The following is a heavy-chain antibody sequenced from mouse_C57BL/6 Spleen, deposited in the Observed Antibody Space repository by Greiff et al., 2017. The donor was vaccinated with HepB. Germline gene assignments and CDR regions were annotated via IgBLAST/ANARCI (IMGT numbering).Heavy chain of an antibody. CDR3: TRDWITTVVATPFAY. CDR1: GYTFTDYE. CDR2: IDPETGGT. Sequence: VHLVESGAELVRPGASVTLSCKASGYTFTDYEMHWVKQTPVHGLEWIGAIDPETGGTAYNQKFKGKAILTADKSSSTAYMELRSLTSEDSAVYYCTRDWITTVVATPFAYWGQGTLVTVSA. J-gene: IGHJ3*01. D-gene: IGHD1-1*01. V-gene: IGHV1-15*01.